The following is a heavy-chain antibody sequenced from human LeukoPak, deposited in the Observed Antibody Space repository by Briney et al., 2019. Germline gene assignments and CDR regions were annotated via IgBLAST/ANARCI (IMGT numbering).Heavy chain of an antibody. V-gene: IGHV3-7*05. Sequence: PGGSLRLSCAASGFTFSNYWMIWVRQAPGEGLEWVGKIKQDGSEKRYADSVRGRFSISRDNAQTSLYLQMNSLRAEDTAVYYCARASDPWLQLTWGQGTLVTVSS. CDR1: GFTFSNYW. D-gene: IGHD5-24*01. CDR3: ARASDPWLQLT. CDR2: IKQDGSEK. J-gene: IGHJ5*02.